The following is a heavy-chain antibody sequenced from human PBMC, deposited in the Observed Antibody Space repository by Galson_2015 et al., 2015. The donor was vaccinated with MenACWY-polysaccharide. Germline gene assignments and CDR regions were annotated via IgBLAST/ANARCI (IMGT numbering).Heavy chain of an antibody. J-gene: IGHJ4*02. CDR2: ISSTSVI. CDR1: GFAFSTYN. Sequence: SLRLSCAASGFAFSTYNMDWVRQAPGTGLEWISYISSTSVIYYADSVKGRFTISRDNAKNSLYLQMNALRDDDTAIYYCARAEYTTSSGPHDFWGQGTLVTVSS. V-gene: IGHV3-48*02. CDR3: ARAEYTTSSGPHDF. D-gene: IGHD2-2*02.